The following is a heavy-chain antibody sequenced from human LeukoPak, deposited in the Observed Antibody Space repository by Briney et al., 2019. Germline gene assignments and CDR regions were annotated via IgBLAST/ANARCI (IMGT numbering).Heavy chain of an antibody. CDR2: IYESGST. J-gene: IGHJ4*02. CDR1: GGSISGYY. Sequence: SETLSLTCTVSGGSISGYYWSWIRQPPGKELEWIGYIYESGSTNYNPSLKSRVTMSVDTSKNQFSLKVSSVTAADTAVYYCARGDNWNSLFDYWGQGTLVTVSS. V-gene: IGHV4-59*12. CDR3: ARGDNWNSLFDY. D-gene: IGHD1/OR15-1a*01.